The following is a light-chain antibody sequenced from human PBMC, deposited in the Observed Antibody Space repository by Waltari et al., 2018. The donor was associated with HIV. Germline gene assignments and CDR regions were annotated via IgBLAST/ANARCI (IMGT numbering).Light chain of an antibody. CDR3: QQLNSYPQIT. J-gene: IGKJ4*01. CDR1: QGINYY. CDR2: AAS. V-gene: IGKV1-9*01. Sequence: DIQLTQSPSFLSASVGARVTITCRTSQGINYYLAWYQQKPGKAPKLLIYAASTLQSGVPSRFSGSGSGTEFTLTISSLQPEDFATYYCQQLNSYPQITFGGGTKVEIK.